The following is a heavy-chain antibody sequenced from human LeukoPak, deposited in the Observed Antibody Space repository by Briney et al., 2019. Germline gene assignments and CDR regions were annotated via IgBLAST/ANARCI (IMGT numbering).Heavy chain of an antibody. CDR1: GASINNNF. CDR2: IYSSGSA. CDR3: ARHRDYYDS. Sequence: SEALSLTCTVSGASINNNFWTWIRQPPGKGLEWIGYIYSSGSANYNPSLKSRVIISGDTSKNQISLNLTSVTAADTALYFCARHRDYYDSWGHGTLVTVSS. J-gene: IGHJ4*01. V-gene: IGHV4-59*08. D-gene: IGHD3-22*01.